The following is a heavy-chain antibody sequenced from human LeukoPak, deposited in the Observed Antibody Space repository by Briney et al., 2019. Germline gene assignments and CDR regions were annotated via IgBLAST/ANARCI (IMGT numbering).Heavy chain of an antibody. V-gene: IGHV3-33*01. CDR2: IWYDGSNK. D-gene: IGHD6-13*01. CDR1: GFIFNTYG. CDR3: ARVGSSWAVIDY. Sequence: GRSLRLSCAASGFIFNTYGMHWARQAPGKGLEWVAVIWYDGSNKYYADSVKGRFTISRDNSKNTLYLQMNSLRAEDTAVYYCARVGSSWAVIDYWGQGTLVTVSS. J-gene: IGHJ4*02.